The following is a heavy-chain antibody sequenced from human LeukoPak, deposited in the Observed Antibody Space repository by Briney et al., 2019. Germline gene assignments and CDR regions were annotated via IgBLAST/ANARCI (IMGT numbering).Heavy chain of an antibody. CDR3: AKVEAAACTLAHFDY. Sequence: ASVKVSCKASGYTIASHGISWVRQAPGQGLEWMGWISAYNGNTDYAQKLQGRVTMTTDTSTSTAYMELRSLRSDDTAVYYCAKVEAAACTLAHFDYWGQGTLVTVSS. V-gene: IGHV1-18*01. CDR1: GYTIASHG. CDR2: ISAYNGNT. J-gene: IGHJ4*02. D-gene: IGHD6-13*01.